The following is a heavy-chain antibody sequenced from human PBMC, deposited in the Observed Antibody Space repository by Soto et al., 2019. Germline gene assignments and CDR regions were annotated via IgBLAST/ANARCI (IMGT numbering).Heavy chain of an antibody. CDR3: VAGYGGNSGAFDI. J-gene: IGHJ3*02. D-gene: IGHD4-17*01. Sequence: ASVKVSCKTSGFTFTSSAVQWVRQARGQRLEWIGWIVVGSGNTKYAQKFQERVTITRDMSTSTVYMELSSLRSEDTAVYYCVAGYGGNSGAFDIWGQGTMVT. CDR2: IVVGSGNT. V-gene: IGHV1-58*01. CDR1: GFTFTSSA.